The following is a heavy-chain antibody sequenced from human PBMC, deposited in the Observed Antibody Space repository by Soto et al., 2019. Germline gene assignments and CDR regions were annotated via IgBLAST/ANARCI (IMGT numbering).Heavy chain of an antibody. D-gene: IGHD5-18*01. V-gene: IGHV4-59*08. CDR2: IYYSGST. CDR3: ARQGYSYGARDY. J-gene: IGHJ4*02. CDR1: GGSISSYY. Sequence: SETLSLTCTVSGGSISSYYWSWIRQPPGKGLEWIGYIYYSGSTNYNPSLKSRVTISVDTSKNQFSLKLSSVTAADTAVYYCARQGYSYGARDYWGQGTLVTVSS.